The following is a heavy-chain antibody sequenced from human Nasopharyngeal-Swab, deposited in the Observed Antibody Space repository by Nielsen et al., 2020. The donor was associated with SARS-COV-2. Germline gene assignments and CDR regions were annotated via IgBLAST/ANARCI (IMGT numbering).Heavy chain of an antibody. CDR2: ISWNSGSI. V-gene: IGHV3-9*01. D-gene: IGHD3-10*01. Sequence: SLKTSCAASGFTLDDYAMHWVRQAPGKGLEWVSGISWNSGSIGYADSVKGRFTISRDNAKNSLYLQMNSLRAEDTALYYCAKDTAYYPVVAFDIWGQGTMVTVSS. CDR3: AKDTAYYPVVAFDI. CDR1: GFTLDDYA. J-gene: IGHJ3*02.